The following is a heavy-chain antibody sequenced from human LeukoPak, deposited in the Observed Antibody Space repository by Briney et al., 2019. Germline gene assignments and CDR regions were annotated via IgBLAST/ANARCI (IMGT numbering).Heavy chain of an antibody. CDR3: AREGRFGRYFDL. CDR2: IYYSGSGST. J-gene: IGHJ2*01. V-gene: IGHV4-59*01. D-gene: IGHD3/OR15-3a*01. CDR1: GASIRSYY. Sequence: SETLSLTCTVSGASIRSYYWSWIRQPPGKGLDWIGYIYYSGSGSTNYNPSLKSRVTTSADTSKNQFSLKLSSVTAADTAVYYCAREGRFGRYFDLWGRGTLVTVSS.